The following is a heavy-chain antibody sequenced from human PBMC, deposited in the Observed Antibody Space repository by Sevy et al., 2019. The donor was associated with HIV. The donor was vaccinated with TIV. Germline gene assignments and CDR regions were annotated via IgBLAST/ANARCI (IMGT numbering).Heavy chain of an antibody. V-gene: IGHV3-48*02. Sequence: GESLKISCAASGFTFSSYSMNWVRQAPGKGLEWVSYISSSSSTKYYADSVKGRFTISRENAKNSLYLQMNSLRDEDTAVYYCAGYCSSTSCYMPAPNWGQGTLVTVSS. CDR3: AGYCSSTSCYMPAPN. J-gene: IGHJ4*02. D-gene: IGHD2-2*01. CDR1: GFTFSSYS. CDR2: ISSSSSTK.